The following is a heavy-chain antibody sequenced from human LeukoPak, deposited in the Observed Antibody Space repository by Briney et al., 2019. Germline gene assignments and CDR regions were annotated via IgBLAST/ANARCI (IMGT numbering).Heavy chain of an antibody. CDR1: GFTFSSYA. CDR3: AKDAGSITMIVVVITTYYFDY. J-gene: IGHJ4*02. CDR2: ISGSGGST. D-gene: IGHD3-22*01. Sequence: GGSLRLSCAASGFTFSSYAMSWVRQAPGKGLEWVSAISGSGGSTYYADSVKGRFTISRDNSRNTLYLQMNSLRAEDTAVYYCAKDAGSITMIVVVITTYYFDYWGQGTLVTVSS. V-gene: IGHV3-23*01.